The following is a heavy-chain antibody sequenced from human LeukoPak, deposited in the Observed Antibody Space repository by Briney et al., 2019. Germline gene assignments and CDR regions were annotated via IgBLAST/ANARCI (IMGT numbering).Heavy chain of an antibody. Sequence: PSETLSLTCTVSGGSISSSSYYWGWIRQPPGKGLEWIGSIYYSGSTYYNPSLKSRVTISVDTSKNQFSLKLSSVTAADTAVYYCARHLPGYCSSTSCSKHGGNWVDPWGQGTLVTVSS. CDR1: GGSISSSSYY. J-gene: IGHJ5*02. D-gene: IGHD2-2*01. V-gene: IGHV4-39*01. CDR3: ARHLPGYCSSTSCSKHGGNWVDP. CDR2: IYYSGST.